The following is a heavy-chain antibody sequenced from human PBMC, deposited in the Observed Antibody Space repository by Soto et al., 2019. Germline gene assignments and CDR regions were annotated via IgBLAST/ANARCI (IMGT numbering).Heavy chain of an antibody. V-gene: IGHV4-31*03. D-gene: IGHD2-15*01. CDR1: GGSISSGGYY. Sequence: SETLSLTCTVSGGSISSGGYYWSWIRQHPGKGLEWIGYIYYSGSTYYNPSLKSRVTISVDTSKNQFSLKLSSVTAADTAVYYCARGSRYCSGGRCWDFDDWGKGALVTVSS. CDR2: IYYSGST. J-gene: IGHJ4*02. CDR3: ARGSRYCSGGRCWDFDD.